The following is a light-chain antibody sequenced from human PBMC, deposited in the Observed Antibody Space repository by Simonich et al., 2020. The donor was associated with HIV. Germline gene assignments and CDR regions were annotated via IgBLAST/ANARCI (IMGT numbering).Light chain of an antibody. CDR2: EDN. V-gene: IGLV6-57*03. J-gene: IGLJ3*02. CDR1: SGSIATNY. CDR3: QSYDSSIV. Sequence: NFMLTQPHSVSESPGKTVIISCTRGSGSIATNYVQWYQQRPGSAPTTVMYEDNQRPAGVPDRFSGSIDSSSNSASLIISGLKTEDEADYYCQSYDSSIVFGGGTKLTVL.